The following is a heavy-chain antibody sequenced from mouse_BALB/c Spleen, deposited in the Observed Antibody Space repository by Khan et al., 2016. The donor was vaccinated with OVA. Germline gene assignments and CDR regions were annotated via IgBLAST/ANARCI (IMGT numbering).Heavy chain of an antibody. V-gene: IGHV14-3*02. CDR2: IDPATGNI. CDR3: ARTEIHYDGSYVMDY. J-gene: IGHJ4*01. Sequence: VRLQQSGAELVKPGASVKLSCTVSGFNIKDTYMHWVNQWPEQGLEWIGRIDPATGNIKYDPKFQGKATITSDTSSTRVDRHLSSLTSEDTAVYYCARTEIHYDGSYVMDYWGQGTSVTVSS. CDR1: GFNIKDTY. D-gene: IGHD1-2*01.